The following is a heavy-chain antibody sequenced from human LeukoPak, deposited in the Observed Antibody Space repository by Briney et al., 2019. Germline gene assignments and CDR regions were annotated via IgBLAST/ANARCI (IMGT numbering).Heavy chain of an antibody. V-gene: IGHV4-4*02. Sequence: SGTLSLTCAVSGGSISSSNWWSWVRQPPGKGLEWIGEIYHSGSTNYNPSLKSRVAISVDKSKNQFSLKLSSVTAADTAVYYCAGYSSSPNGGVDYWGQGTLVTVSS. CDR1: GGSISSSNW. J-gene: IGHJ4*02. CDR2: IYHSGST. CDR3: AGYSSSPNGGVDY. D-gene: IGHD6-13*01.